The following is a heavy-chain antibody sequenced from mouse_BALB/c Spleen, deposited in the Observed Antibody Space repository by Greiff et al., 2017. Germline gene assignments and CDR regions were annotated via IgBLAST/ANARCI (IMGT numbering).Heavy chain of an antibody. CDR3: NAGTTVVATRDY. CDR2: IDPENGDT. D-gene: IGHD1-1*01. J-gene: IGHJ2*01. CDR1: GFNIKDYY. Sequence: EVQLQQSGAELVRSGASVKLPCTASGFNIKDYYMHWVKQRPEQGLEWIGWIDPENGDTEYAPKFQGKATMTADTSSNTAYLQLSSLTSEDTAVYYCNAGTTVVATRDYWGQGTTLTVSS. V-gene: IGHV14-4*02.